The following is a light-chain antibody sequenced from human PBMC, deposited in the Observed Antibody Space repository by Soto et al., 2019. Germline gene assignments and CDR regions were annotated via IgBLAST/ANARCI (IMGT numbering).Light chain of an antibody. CDR2: DVS. J-gene: IGLJ2*01. CDR3: SSYTSSSTVV. Sequence: QSALTQPASMSGSPGQSITISCTGTSSDVGDYDYVSWYQQHPGKAPKLMIFDVSNRPSGVSNRFSGSKSSNTASLTISGLQAEDEADYYCSSYTSSSTVVFGGGTQLTVL. CDR1: SSDVGDYDY. V-gene: IGLV2-14*03.